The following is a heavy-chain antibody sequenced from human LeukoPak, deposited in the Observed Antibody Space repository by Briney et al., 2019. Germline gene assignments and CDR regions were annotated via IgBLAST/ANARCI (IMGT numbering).Heavy chain of an antibody. D-gene: IGHD3-10*01. CDR1: GFTFSTYS. Sequence: GGSLRLSCAASGFTFSTYSMNWVRQAPGKGLEWVSAIGGSGGSTYYADSVKGRFTISRDNSKNTLYLQMNSLRAEDTAVYYCARGQSGFLDVWGKGTTVTVSS. CDR3: ARGQSGFLDV. V-gene: IGHV3-23*01. J-gene: IGHJ6*04. CDR2: IGGSGGST.